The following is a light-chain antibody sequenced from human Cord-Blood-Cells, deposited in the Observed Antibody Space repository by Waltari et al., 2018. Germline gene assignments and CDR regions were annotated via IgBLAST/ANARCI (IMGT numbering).Light chain of an antibody. Sequence: DIQMTQSPSTLSASVGDRVTITCRASQSMSSWLAWYQQKPGKAPKLLIYKASSLESGVPSRFSGSGSGPEFTLTISSLQPDDFATYYCQQYNSYWTFGQGTKVEIK. CDR3: QQYNSYWT. CDR2: KAS. J-gene: IGKJ1*01. V-gene: IGKV1-5*03. CDR1: QSMSSW.